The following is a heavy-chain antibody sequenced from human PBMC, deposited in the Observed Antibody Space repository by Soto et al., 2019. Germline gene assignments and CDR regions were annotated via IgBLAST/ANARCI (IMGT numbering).Heavy chain of an antibody. D-gene: IGHD5-12*01. J-gene: IGHJ4*01. Sequence: QMQLVESGGGVVQPGRSLRLSCEASGFTFSNHGIHWIRQAPGKGLAWVADISYDGNEKFYADSVKGRFTISRDNYRNRVYLQMHGLSTEEKAFYYFVSGEGRNGHDTRFDYWGHVTLVTVSS. V-gene: IGHV3-30*03. CDR3: VSGEGRNGHDTRFDY. CDR1: GFTFSNHG. CDR2: ISYDGNEK.